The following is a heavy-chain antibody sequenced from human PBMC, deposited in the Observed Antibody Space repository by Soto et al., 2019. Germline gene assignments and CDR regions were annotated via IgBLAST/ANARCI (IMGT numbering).Heavy chain of an antibody. Sequence: EVHLLESGGALAQPGGSLRLSCIASGFTFSNYAMSWVRQSPGKELEWVSTINGGGDRTYYTDSVKGRFTVSRDNSKNMLSLQMNSLNAEDTALCYCAKDHWDRHNTGFPWEDWGLGTLVTVTS. J-gene: IGHJ4*02. V-gene: IGHV3-23*01. D-gene: IGHD2-8*02. CDR3: AKDHWDRHNTGFPWED. CDR2: INGGGDRT. CDR1: GFTFSNYA.